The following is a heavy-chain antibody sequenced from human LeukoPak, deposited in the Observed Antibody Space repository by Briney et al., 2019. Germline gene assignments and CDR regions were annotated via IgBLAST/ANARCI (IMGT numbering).Heavy chain of an antibody. J-gene: IGHJ4*02. CDR2: IKQDGSEK. Sequence: GGSLRLSCAASGLTFSNYWMDWVRQAPGKGLEWVANIKQDGSEKNYVDSVKGRFIISRDNAKNSLYLQMNTLRADDTAVYYCARDGFGTGSNWGQGTLVAVSS. CDR1: GLTFSNYW. CDR3: ARDGFGTGSN. V-gene: IGHV3-7*03. D-gene: IGHD3-16*01.